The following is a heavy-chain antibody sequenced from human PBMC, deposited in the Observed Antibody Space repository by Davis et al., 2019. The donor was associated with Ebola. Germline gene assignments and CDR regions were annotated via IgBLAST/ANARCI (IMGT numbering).Heavy chain of an antibody. V-gene: IGHV3-15*01. CDR3: STESSSGYSDY. D-gene: IGHD3-22*01. CDR1: GFTFINAW. J-gene: IGHJ4*02. CDR2: IKGKADGETT. Sequence: GESLKSSCTASGFTFINAWVNWVRQAPGKGLEWIGRIKGKADGETTDYAAPVRGRFTISRDSKNTLSLQMNGLKTEDTAVYYCSTESSSGYSDYWGQGTLVTVSS.